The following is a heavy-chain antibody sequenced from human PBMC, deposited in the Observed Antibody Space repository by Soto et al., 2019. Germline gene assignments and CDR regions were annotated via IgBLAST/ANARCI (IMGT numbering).Heavy chain of an antibody. D-gene: IGHD1-26*01. V-gene: IGHV2-26*01. J-gene: IGHJ4*02. CDR1: GFSLNNDEVG. Sequence: ASGPTLVNPTETLTLTCTVSGFSLNNDEVGVTWVRQPPGRALEWLAHIFSGDEKAYSTSLKSRLAISRDTSKSQVVLTMTDADPLDKATYSCAPIREGFDYWGQGILVTVSS. CDR2: IFSGDEK. CDR3: APIREGFDY.